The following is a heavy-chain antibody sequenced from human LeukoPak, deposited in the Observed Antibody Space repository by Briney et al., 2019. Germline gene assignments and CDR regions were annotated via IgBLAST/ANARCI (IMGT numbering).Heavy chain of an antibody. CDR2: INHSGST. V-gene: IGHV4-34*01. CDR3: ARTGDWSYFDY. J-gene: IGHJ4*02. CDR1: GGSFSGYY. D-gene: IGHD2-21*02. Sequence: PSETLSLTCAVYGGSFSGYYWSWIRQPPGKGLEWIGEINHSGSTNYKSSLKSRVTISIDTSKNQFSLKLSSVRAADRAVYYCARTGDWSYFDYWGQGTLVTVSS.